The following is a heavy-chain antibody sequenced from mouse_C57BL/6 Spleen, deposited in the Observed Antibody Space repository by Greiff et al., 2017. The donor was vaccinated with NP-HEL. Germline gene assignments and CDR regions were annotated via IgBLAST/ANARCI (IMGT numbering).Heavy chain of an antibody. CDR1: GYTFTDYN. Sequence: EVKLMESGPELVKPGASVKIPCKASGYTFTDYNMDWVKQSHGKSLEWIGDINPNNGGTIYNQKFKGKATLTVDKSSSTAYMELRSLTSEDTAVYYCARSDGYVYAMVYWGQGTSVTVSS. J-gene: IGHJ4*01. CDR3: ARSDGYVYAMVY. CDR2: INPNNGGT. D-gene: IGHD2-2*01. V-gene: IGHV1-18*01.